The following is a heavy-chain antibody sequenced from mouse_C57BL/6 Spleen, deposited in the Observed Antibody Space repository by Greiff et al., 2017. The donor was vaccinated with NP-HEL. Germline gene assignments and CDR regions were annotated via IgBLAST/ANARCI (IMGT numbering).Heavy chain of an antibody. CDR2: IYPGDGDT. V-gene: IGHV1-82*01. CDR1: GYAFSSSW. CDR3: AREEARGLDY. Sequence: VQLQQSGPELVKPGASVKISCKASGYAFSSSWMNWVKQRPGKGLEWIGRIYPGDGDTNYNGKFKGKATLTADKSSSTAYMQLSSLTSEDSAVYFGAREEARGLDYWGQGTTLTVSS. D-gene: IGHD3-3*01. J-gene: IGHJ2*01.